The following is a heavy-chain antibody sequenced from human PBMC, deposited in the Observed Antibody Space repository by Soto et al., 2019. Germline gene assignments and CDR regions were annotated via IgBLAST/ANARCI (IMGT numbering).Heavy chain of an antibody. CDR3: TPLALKYNSDWYPLSD. Sequence: EVQLVESGGGLVKPGGSLRLSCAGSGFTFSNVWMNWVRQAPGKGLAWVGRIKSETDGGTIDYAAPVKGRFTISRDDSNNTPYLQMNSLQTEDTATYYCTPLALKYNSDWYPLSDWGQGTRVTVSS. CDR2: IKSETDGGTI. V-gene: IGHV3-15*07. CDR1: GFTFSNVW. J-gene: IGHJ4*02. D-gene: IGHD6-19*01.